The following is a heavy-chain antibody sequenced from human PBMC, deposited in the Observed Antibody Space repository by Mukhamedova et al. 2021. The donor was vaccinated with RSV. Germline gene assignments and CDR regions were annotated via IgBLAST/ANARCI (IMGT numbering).Heavy chain of an antibody. V-gene: IGHV1-2*02. CDR2: INPNSGGT. Sequence: GLEWMGWINPNSGGTNYAQKFQGRVTMTRDTSISTAYMELSRLRSDDTAVYYCARDFPPHYYDSSGYYPGVGYFDYWGQGNLVTV. CDR3: ARDFPPHYYDSSGYYPGVGYFDY. J-gene: IGHJ4*02. D-gene: IGHD3-22*01.